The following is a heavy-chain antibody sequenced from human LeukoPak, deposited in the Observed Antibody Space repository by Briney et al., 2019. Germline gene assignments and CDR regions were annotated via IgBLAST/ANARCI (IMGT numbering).Heavy chain of an antibody. Sequence: SPSETLSLTCAVYGGSFSGYYWSWIRQPPGKGLEWIGEINHSGSTNYNPSLKSRVTISVDTSKNQFSLKLSSVTAADTAVYYCARASTVDTAMEVDYWGQGTLVTVSS. CDR3: ARASTVDTAMEVDY. CDR1: GGSFSGYY. CDR2: INHSGST. J-gene: IGHJ4*02. D-gene: IGHD5-18*01. V-gene: IGHV4-34*01.